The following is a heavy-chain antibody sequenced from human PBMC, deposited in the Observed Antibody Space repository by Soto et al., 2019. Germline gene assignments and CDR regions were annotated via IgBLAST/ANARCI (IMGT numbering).Heavy chain of an antibody. CDR2: IYYSGST. Sequence: QVQLQESGPGLVKPSQTLSLTCTVSGGSISSGGYYWSWIRQHPGKGLEWIGYIYYSGSTYYNPSLKSRVTISVDTSKNQFSLKLSSVTAADTAVYYCASSPPEIVGATRWFDPWGQGTLVTVSS. D-gene: IGHD1-26*01. CDR3: ASSPPEIVGATRWFDP. J-gene: IGHJ5*02. V-gene: IGHV4-31*03. CDR1: GGSISSGGYY.